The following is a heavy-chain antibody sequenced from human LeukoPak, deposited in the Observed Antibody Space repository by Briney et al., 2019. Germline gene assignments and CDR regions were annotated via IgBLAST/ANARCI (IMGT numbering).Heavy chain of an antibody. CDR3: AKAFGPGVYSSSWYPDY. CDR1: GFTFSSYG. V-gene: IGHV3-33*06. Sequence: VGSLRLSCAASGFTFSSYGMHWVRQAPGKGLEWVAVIWYDGSNKYYADSVKGRFTISRDNSKNTLYLQMNSLRAEDTAVYYCAKAFGPGVYSSSWYPDYWGQGTLVTVSS. CDR2: IWYDGSNK. J-gene: IGHJ4*02. D-gene: IGHD6-13*01.